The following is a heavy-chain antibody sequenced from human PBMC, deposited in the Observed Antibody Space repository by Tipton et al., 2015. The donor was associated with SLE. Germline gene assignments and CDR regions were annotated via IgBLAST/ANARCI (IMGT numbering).Heavy chain of an antibody. CDR1: GFTFSEHY. J-gene: IGHJ6*03. CDR3: VRDSKYYYTDV. CDR2: IRNKASSYTT. Sequence: GSLRLSCAASGFTFSEHYMDWVRQAPGKGLEWVGRIRNKASSYTTEYAASVKGRFTISRDDSKNSLYLQMNSLKTEDTAVYYCVRDSKYYYTDVWGKGTTVTVSS. V-gene: IGHV3-72*01.